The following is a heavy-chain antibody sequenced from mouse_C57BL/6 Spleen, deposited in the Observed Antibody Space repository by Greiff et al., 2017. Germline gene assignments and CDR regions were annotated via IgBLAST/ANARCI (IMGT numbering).Heavy chain of an antibody. CDR3: ASHWDVYPFFDY. CDR2: ISGGGGNT. CDR1: GFTFSSYT. D-gene: IGHD4-1*01. J-gene: IGHJ2*01. V-gene: IGHV5-9*01. Sequence: EVKLMESGGGLVKPGGSLKLSCAASGFTFSSYTMSWVSQTPEKRLEWVATISGGGGNTYYPDSVKGRFTISRDNAKNTLYLQMSSLRSEDTALYYCASHWDVYPFFDYWGQGTTLTVSA.